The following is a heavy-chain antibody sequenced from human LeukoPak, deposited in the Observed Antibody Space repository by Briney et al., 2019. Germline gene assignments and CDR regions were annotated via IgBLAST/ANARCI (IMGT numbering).Heavy chain of an antibody. CDR3: ARVVHFLEWLMDV. CDR2: ISAYNGNT. V-gene: IGHV1-18*01. CDR1: GYTFTSYG. D-gene: IGHD3-3*01. Sequence: ASVKVSCKASGYTFTSYGISWVRQAPRQGLEWMGWISAYNGNTNYAQKLQGRVTMTTDTSTSTAYTELRSLRSDDTAVYYCARVVHFLEWLMDVWGKGTTVTVSS. J-gene: IGHJ6*04.